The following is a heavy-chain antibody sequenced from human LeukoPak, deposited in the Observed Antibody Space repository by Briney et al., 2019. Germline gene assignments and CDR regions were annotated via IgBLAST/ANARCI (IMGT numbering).Heavy chain of an antibody. V-gene: IGHV4-59*01. CDR1: GGPFSGYY. D-gene: IGHD6-19*01. Sequence: SETLSLTCAVYGGPFSGYYWSWLRQPPGKGLEWIGYIYYSGNTYYNPSLKSRVTISLDTSKNQFSLKMNSMTAADTAVYYCAGFSSGWSGYYFDYWGQGTLVTVSS. CDR2: IYYSGNT. CDR3: AGFSSGWSGYYFDY. J-gene: IGHJ4*02.